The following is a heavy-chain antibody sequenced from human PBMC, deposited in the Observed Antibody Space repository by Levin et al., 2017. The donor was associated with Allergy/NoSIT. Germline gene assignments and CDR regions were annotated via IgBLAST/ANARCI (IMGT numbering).Heavy chain of an antibody. CDR3: ARDAKVFGSCSGGDCWGRWFDT. D-gene: IGHD2-15*01. J-gene: IGHJ5*02. Sequence: ASVKVSCKASGYIFTNYAMFWVRLAPGQGLEYMGWINTNTGNPTYAQGFTGRFVFSLDTSVNTAYLQISSLKAEDTAIYYCARDAKVFGSCSGGDCWGRWFDTWGQGTLVTVSS. V-gene: IGHV7-4-1*02. CDR1: GYIFTNYA. CDR2: INTNTGNP.